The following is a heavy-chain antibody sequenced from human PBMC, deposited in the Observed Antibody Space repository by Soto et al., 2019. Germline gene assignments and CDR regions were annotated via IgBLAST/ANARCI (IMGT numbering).Heavy chain of an antibody. CDR3: AKDSTDYGDYGPGVFDT. Sequence: GGSLRLSCAASGFTFSSYAMSCVRQAPGKGLEWVSAISGSGGSTYYEVSVEGRFTISRDNSRNRVYLQMNSLRAEDTAVYYCAKDSTDYGDYGPGVFDTWGQGRMVTVSS. D-gene: IGHD4-17*01. CDR2: ISGSGGST. V-gene: IGHV3-23*01. J-gene: IGHJ3*02. CDR1: GFTFSSYA.